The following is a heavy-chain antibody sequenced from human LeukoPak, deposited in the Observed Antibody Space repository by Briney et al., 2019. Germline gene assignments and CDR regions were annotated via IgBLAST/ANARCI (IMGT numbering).Heavy chain of an antibody. V-gene: IGHV3-23*01. CDR1: GFTFSSYW. CDR2: ISGSGGST. Sequence: GGSLRLSCEGSGFTFSSYWMHWVRQAPGKGLEWVSAISGSGGSTYYADSVKGRFTISRDNSKNTLYLQMNSLRAEDTAVYYCAKNLGAGGVATIFDYWGQGTLVTVSS. D-gene: IGHD5-12*01. CDR3: AKNLGAGGVATIFDY. J-gene: IGHJ4*02.